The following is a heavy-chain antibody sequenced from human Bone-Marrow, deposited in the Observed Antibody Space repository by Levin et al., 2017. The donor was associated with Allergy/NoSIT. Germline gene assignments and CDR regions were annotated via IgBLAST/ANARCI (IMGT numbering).Heavy chain of an antibody. CDR2: ISGSGGST. Sequence: PGGSLRLSCAASGFTFSSYAMSWVRQAPGKGLEWVSAISGSGGSTYYADSVKGRFTISRDNSKNTLYLQMNSLRAEDTAVYYCAKDPVGYCSGGSCYPHTPDDAFDIWGQGTMVTVSS. J-gene: IGHJ3*02. CDR3: AKDPVGYCSGGSCYPHTPDDAFDI. V-gene: IGHV3-23*01. D-gene: IGHD2-15*01. CDR1: GFTFSSYA.